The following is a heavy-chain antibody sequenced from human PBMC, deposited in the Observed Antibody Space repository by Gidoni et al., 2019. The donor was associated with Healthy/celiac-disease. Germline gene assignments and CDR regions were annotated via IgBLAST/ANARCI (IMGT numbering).Heavy chain of an antibody. CDR1: GHSVRTPYYY. D-gene: IGHD6-13*01. CDR3: ARDIRYSSSWSHFDF. V-gene: IGHV4-39*07. Sequence: QLQLQESGPRLVKPSETLSLSSTVSGHSVRTPYYYWGWVRQPPGKGLEWIGTVYYRGTTYYNPFLKRRVTILVHTSLNQFSLRLSSVTAADTAIYYCARDIRYSSSWSHFDFWGQGTLATVSP. J-gene: IGHJ4*02. CDR2: VYYRGTT.